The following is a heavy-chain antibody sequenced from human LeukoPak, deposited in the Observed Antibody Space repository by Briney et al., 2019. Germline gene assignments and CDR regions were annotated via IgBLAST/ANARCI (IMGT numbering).Heavy chain of an antibody. D-gene: IGHD2-2*01. CDR3: ARAVPAAIFDAFDI. CDR2: IYYSGTT. V-gene: IGHV4-59*12. J-gene: IGHJ3*02. CDR1: DGSISSYY. Sequence: PSETLSLTCTVSDGSISSYYWSWIRQPPGKGLEWIGYIYYSGTTNYNPSLKSRVTISVDRSKNQFSLKLSSVTAADTAVYYCARAVPAAIFDAFDIWGQGTMVTVSS.